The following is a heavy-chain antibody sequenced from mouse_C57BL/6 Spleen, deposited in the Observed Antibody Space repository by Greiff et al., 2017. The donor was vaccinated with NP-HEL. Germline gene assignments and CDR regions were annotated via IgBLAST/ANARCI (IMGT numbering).Heavy chain of an antibody. V-gene: IGHV3-6*01. D-gene: IGHD1-1*01. Sequence: EVQRVESGPGLVKPSQSLSLTCSVTGYSITSGYYWNWIRQFPGNKLEWMGYISYDGSNNYNPSLKNRISITRDTSKNQFFLKLNSVTTEDTATYYCARVGTVVSMDYWGQGTSVTVSS. CDR2: ISYDGSN. J-gene: IGHJ4*01. CDR1: GYSITSGYY. CDR3: ARVGTVVSMDY.